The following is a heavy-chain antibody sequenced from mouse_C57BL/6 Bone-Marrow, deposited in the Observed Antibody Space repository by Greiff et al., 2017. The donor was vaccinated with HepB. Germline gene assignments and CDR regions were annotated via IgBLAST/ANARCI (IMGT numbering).Heavy chain of an antibody. CDR1: GYTFTSYW. J-gene: IGHJ3*01. CDR2: IHPNSGST. Sequence: VKLQQPGAELVKPGASVKLSCKASGYTFTSYWMHWVKQRPGQGLEWIGMIHPNSGSTNYNEKFKSKATLTVDKSSSTAYMQLSSLTSEDSAVYYCARSRYGSPWFAYWGQGTLVTVSA. CDR3: ARSRYGSPWFAY. V-gene: IGHV1-64*01. D-gene: IGHD1-1*01.